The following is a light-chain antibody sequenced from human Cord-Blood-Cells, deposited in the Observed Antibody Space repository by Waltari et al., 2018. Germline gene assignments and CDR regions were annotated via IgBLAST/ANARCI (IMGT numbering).Light chain of an antibody. Sequence: SSELTQDPAVSVALGQTVRITCQGDSLRSYYASWYQQKPGQAPVLVIYGKNNLPSRIQDRFSGSSSGNTASLTIPGAQAEDDADDDCNSRDSSGNHWVFGGGTKLTVL. V-gene: IGLV3-19*01. CDR1: SLRSYY. CDR3: NSRDSSGNHWV. J-gene: IGLJ3*02. CDR2: GKN.